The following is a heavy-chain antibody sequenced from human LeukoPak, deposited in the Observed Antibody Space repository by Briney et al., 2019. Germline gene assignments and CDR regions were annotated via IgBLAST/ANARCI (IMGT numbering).Heavy chain of an antibody. CDR3: TTDRLSWGSYRGRPFDY. V-gene: IGHV3-15*01. Sequence: GGSLRVYCSASGFTFSSSAMSWVRQAPGKGLEWVGRIKSKTDGGTTDYAAPVKGRFTISRDDSKNTLYLQMNSLKTEDTAVYYCTTDRLSWGSYRGRPFDYWGQGTLVTVSS. CDR2: IKSKTDGGTT. J-gene: IGHJ4*02. D-gene: IGHD3-16*02. CDR1: GFTFSSSA.